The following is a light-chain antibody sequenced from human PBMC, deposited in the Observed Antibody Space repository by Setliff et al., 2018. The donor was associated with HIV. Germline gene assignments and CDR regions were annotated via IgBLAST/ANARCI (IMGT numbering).Light chain of an antibody. J-gene: IGLJ1*01. CDR3: NSYTSSDTYV. V-gene: IGLV2-14*03. CDR1: SNDIGSYNY. CDR2: DVA. Sequence: QSVLTQPASVSGSPGQSITISCNGPSNDIGSYNYVSWYQQHPGKAPKLVIYDVAQRPSGGSSRFSGSKSGDTASLTISGLQTEDEADYYCNSYTSSDTYVFGTGTKVTVL.